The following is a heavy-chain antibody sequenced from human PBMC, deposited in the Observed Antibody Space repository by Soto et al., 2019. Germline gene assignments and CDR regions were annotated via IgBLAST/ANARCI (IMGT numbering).Heavy chain of an antibody. V-gene: IGHV1-69*06. J-gene: IGHJ6*02. CDR2: LIPIYDEP. CDR1: GFTFNVYG. CDR3: ARVRDPHLDHYGLDV. Sequence: QVQLVQSGAEVKNPGSSVRVSCKTSGFTFNVYGIHWVRQSPGQGLEWMGGLIPIYDEPNYAQKFQGRVTITADKSTATGYLDLNSLRSEDTAVYFCARVRDPHLDHYGLDVWGQGTTVTVSS.